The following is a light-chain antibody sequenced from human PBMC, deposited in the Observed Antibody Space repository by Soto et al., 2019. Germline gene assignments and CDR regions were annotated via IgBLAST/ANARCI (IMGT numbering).Light chain of an antibody. J-gene: IGLJ2*01. CDR1: SSNIGAGYD. Sequence: QAVVTQPPSVSGAPGQRVTISCTGSSSNIGAGYDVHWYQQLPGTAPKLLIYGNSNRPSGVPYRFSGSKSGTSASLAITGLQAEDEADYYCQAYDSSLSVVFGGGTKLTVL. CDR3: QAYDSSLSVV. CDR2: GNS. V-gene: IGLV1-40*01.